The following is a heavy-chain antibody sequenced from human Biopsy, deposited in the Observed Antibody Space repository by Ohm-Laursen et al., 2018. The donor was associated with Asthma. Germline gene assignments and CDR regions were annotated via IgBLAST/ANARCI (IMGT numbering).Heavy chain of an antibody. CDR2: IYYSGST. CDR3: ARAQDYYDSRGYYRSFDY. V-gene: IGHV4-31*03. CDR1: YGSTNSGGYY. J-gene: IGHJ4*02. D-gene: IGHD3-22*01. Sequence: TLSLTCTVSYGSTNSGGYYWTWIRQHPGKGLEWIGFIYYSGSTYYNPSLKSRVSISIDTSKNQFSLKLSSVTAEDTAVYYCARAQDYYDSRGYYRSFDYWGQGTLVTVSS.